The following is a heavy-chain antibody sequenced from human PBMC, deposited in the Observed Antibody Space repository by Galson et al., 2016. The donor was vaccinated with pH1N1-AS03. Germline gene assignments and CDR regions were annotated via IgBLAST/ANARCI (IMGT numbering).Heavy chain of an antibody. Sequence: QSGAEVKKPGESLRVSCTGYGYSFSNYWIGWVRQLPGKGLEWMGFIYCGDSDTRYGPSFQGRVTFSADKSTNTAYLQWSRLQASDTDIYYCARVIPVAGFHFDSWGQGTLVTVSS. CDR1: GYSFSNYW. V-gene: IGHV5-51*03. CDR3: ARVIPVAGFHFDS. J-gene: IGHJ4*02. CDR2: IYCGDSDT. D-gene: IGHD6-19*01.